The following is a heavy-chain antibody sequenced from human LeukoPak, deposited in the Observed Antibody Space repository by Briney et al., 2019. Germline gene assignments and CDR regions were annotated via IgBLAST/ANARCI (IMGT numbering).Heavy chain of an antibody. CDR3: AKDGRDYFVSGSHYRGVPALDY. D-gene: IGHD3-10*01. CDR2: IRYDGSIK. J-gene: IGHJ4*02. Sequence: PGGSLRLSCAASGITFSRYGMHWVRQAPGKGLEWVTFIRYDGSIKYYADSVKGRFTMSRDNSKSTLFLQMNSLRAEDTAVYYCAKDGRDYFVSGSHYRGVPALDYWGQGTLVTVSS. V-gene: IGHV3-30*02. CDR1: GITFSRYG.